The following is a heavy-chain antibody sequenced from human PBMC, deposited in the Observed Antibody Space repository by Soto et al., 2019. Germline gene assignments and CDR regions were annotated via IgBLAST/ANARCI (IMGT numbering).Heavy chain of an antibody. CDR1: RFTFSSYD. J-gene: IGHJ6*02. D-gene: IGHD6-13*01. Sequence: GGSLRLSCAASRFTFSSYDMHWVRQATGKGLEWVSAIGTAGDTYYPGSVKGRFTISREHAKNSLYLQMNSLRAGDTAVYYCARSQIAAAGTWHYGMDVWGQGTTVTVSS. CDR3: ARSQIAAAGTWHYGMDV. V-gene: IGHV3-13*01. CDR2: IGTAGDT.